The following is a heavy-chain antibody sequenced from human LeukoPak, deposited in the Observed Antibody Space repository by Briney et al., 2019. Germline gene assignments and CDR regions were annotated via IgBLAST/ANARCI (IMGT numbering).Heavy chain of an antibody. V-gene: IGHV3-49*03. CDR3: TRDVDSSGYYYVPYYYYGMDV. J-gene: IGHJ6*02. CDR1: GFTFGDYA. Sequence: AGGSLRLSCTASGFTFGDYAMSWFRQAPGKGLEWVGFIRSKAYGGTTEYAASVKGRFTISRDDSKSIAYLQMNSLKTEDTAVYYCTRDVDSSGYYYVPYYYYGMDVWGQGTTVTVSS. CDR2: IRSKAYGGTT. D-gene: IGHD3-22*01.